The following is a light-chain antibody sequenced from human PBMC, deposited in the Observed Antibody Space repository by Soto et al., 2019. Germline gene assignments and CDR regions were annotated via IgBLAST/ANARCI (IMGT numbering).Light chain of an antibody. Sequence: DIQMTQSPSSLSASVGDRVTITCRASQSISTHLNWYQQKPGKAPNLLIYAASSLQSGVTSRFSGSGSGTDFTLTISCLQSEDFATYYCQQYYSFPPTVGQGTKVEIK. CDR3: QQYYSFPPT. V-gene: IGKV1-39*01. J-gene: IGKJ1*01. CDR2: AAS. CDR1: QSISTH.